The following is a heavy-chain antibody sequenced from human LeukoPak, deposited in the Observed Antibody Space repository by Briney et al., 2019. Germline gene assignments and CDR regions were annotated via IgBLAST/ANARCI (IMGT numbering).Heavy chain of an antibody. V-gene: IGHV3-53*01. J-gene: IGHJ4*02. CDR3: ARHSGISMSLLYFDY. CDR1: GFTVSGHY. CDR2: IYSVGST. D-gene: IGHD1-14*01. Sequence: GGSLRLSCAASGFTVSGHYMTWVRQAPGKGLEWVSIIYSVGSTYYADSVKGRFTISRDNSKNTLYLQLNSLRAEDTAVYYCARHSGISMSLLYFDYWGQGTLVTVSS.